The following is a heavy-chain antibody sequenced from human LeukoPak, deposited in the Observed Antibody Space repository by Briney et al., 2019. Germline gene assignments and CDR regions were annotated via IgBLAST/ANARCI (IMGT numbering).Heavy chain of an antibody. J-gene: IGHJ4*02. V-gene: IGHV4-59*01. CDR1: GGSISIYY. D-gene: IGHD3-10*01. Sequence: SETLSLTCTVSGGSISIYYWSWVRQPPGKGLEWLGYVYNSGSTSYNPSLKSRVTISSDTSKNQFSLKLTSVTAADTAVYYCVRDRELNYWGQGTLVTVSS. CDR2: VYNSGST. CDR3: VRDRELNY.